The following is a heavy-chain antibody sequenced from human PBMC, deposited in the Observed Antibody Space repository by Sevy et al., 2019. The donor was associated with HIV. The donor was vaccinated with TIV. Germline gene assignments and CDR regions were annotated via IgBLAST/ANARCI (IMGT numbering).Heavy chain of an antibody. CDR2: INWNGATT. J-gene: IGHJ4*02. CDR1: GFTFDDYE. CDR3: ARLRSCGGDCYYFDN. D-gene: IGHD2-21*02. Sequence: GGSLRLSCAASGFTFDDYEMNWVRQTPGKGLEWVSGINWNGATTGYTDSVKGRFAISRDNARNTLCLQMNNLRGEDSAFYYCARLRSCGGDCYYFDNWGQGTLVTVSS. V-gene: IGHV3-20*04.